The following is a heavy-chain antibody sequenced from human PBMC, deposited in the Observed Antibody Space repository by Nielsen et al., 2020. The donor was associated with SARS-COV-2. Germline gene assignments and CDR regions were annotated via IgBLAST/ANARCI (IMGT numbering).Heavy chain of an antibody. J-gene: IGHJ6*02. D-gene: IGHD6-25*01. V-gene: IGHV3-53*01. CDR1: GFTFSRHA. Sequence: GGSLRLSCAASGFTFSRHAMSWVRQAPGKGLECVSIIYSGGTTYYVDSVKGRFTISRDNSKNTMYLQMNSLRAEDTAVYYCARDPRYRSGVWGQGTTVTVSS. CDR2: IYSGGTT. CDR3: ARDPRYRSGV.